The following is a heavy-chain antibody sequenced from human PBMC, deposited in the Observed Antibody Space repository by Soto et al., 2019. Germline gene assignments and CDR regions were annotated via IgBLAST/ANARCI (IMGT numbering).Heavy chain of an antibody. V-gene: IGHV3-30-3*01. D-gene: IGHD6-19*01. CDR1: GFTFSSYA. Sequence: QVQLVESGGGVVQPGRSLRLSCAASGFTFSSYAMHWVRQAPGKGLEWVAVISYDGSNKYYADSVKGRFTISRDNSKNTLYLQMNSLRAEDTAVYYCARDLGGSGWYRVYYYYYGMDVWGQGTTVTVSS. CDR3: ARDLGGSGWYRVYYYYYGMDV. J-gene: IGHJ6*02. CDR2: ISYDGSNK.